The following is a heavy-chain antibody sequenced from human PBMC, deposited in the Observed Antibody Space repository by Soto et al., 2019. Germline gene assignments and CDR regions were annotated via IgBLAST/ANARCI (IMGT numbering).Heavy chain of an antibody. J-gene: IGHJ4*02. CDR3: AKDMSHGGYEG. Sequence: GGSLRLSCAASGFTFSSYGMHWVRQAPGKGLEWVAVISYDGSNKYYADSVKGRFTISRDNSKNTLYLQMNSLGAEDTAVYYCAKDMSHGGYEGWGQGTLVTVSS. CDR1: GFTFSSYG. D-gene: IGHD5-12*01. CDR2: ISYDGSNK. V-gene: IGHV3-30*18.